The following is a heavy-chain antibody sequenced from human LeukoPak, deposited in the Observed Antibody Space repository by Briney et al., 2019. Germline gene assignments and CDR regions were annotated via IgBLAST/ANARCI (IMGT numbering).Heavy chain of an antibody. CDR3: ARDGSGWSSDY. J-gene: IGHJ4*02. Sequence: GGSLRLSCAASGFNLREYGMNGVRKAQGKGLEGVAVMWNDGITGKYADSVRGRFSVSRDNSKNTVYLQMDSLRADDTSVYYCARDGSGWSSDYWGQGTLVTVSS. D-gene: IGHD6-19*01. CDR1: GFNLREYG. V-gene: IGHV3-33*01. CDR2: MWNDGITG.